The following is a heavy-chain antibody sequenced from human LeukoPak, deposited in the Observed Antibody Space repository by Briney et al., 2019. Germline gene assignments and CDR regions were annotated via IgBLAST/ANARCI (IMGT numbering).Heavy chain of an antibody. J-gene: IGHJ4*02. CDR3: ARSMRSGSYYPYVLNY. CDR1: GYTFSDYY. V-gene: IGHV1-2*02. D-gene: IGHD3-10*01. CDR2: INPNNGAT. Sequence: ASVTVSCKASGYTFSDYYMHWVRQAPGQGLEWMGWINPNNGATNYAQKFQGRVTMTRDTSISTVHMELSRLRSDDTAVYYCARSMRSGSYYPYVLNYWGQGTLVTVTS.